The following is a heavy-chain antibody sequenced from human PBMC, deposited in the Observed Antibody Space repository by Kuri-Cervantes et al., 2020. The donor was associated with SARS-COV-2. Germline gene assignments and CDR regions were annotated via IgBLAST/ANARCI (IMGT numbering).Heavy chain of an antibody. CDR3: ARALSDLSNVLPWFGEKLRLDP. J-gene: IGHJ5*02. V-gene: IGHV4-59*01. CDR1: GGSISSYY. CDR2: IYYSGST. D-gene: IGHD3-10*01. Sequence: SETLSLTCTVSGGSISSYYWSWIRQPPGKGLEWIGYIYYSGSTNYNPSLKSRVTISVDTSKNQFSLKLSSVTAADTAVYYCARALSDLSNVLPWFGEKLRLDPWGQGTLVTVSS.